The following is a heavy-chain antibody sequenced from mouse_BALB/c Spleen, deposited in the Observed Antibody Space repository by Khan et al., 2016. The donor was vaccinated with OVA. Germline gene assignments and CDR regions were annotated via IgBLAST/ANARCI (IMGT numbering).Heavy chain of an antibody. D-gene: IGHD2-13*01. V-gene: IGHV2-3*01. J-gene: IGHJ4*01. CDR2: IWGDGST. Sequence: QVQLKQSGPGLVAPSQSLSIICTVSGFSLTSYGVNWVRQPPGKGLEWLGVIWGDGSTNYHSALISRLSISKDNSKSQLFLKLNSLQTDDTATYYCAKWGDVYAVDYWGQGTSVTVSS. CDR3: AKWGDVYAVDY. CDR1: GFSLTSYG.